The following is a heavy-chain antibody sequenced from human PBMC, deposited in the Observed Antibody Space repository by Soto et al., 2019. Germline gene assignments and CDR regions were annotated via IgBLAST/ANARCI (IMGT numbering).Heavy chain of an antibody. Sequence: SETLSLTCAVYGGSFSGYYWSWIRQPPGKGLEWIGEINHSGSANYNPSLKSRVTISVDTSKNQFSLKLSSVTAADTAVYYCARGGVYYDSSGYYSYNWFDPWGQGTLVTVSS. D-gene: IGHD3-22*01. CDR3: ARGGVYYDSSGYYSYNWFDP. J-gene: IGHJ5*02. V-gene: IGHV4-34*01. CDR1: GGSFSGYY. CDR2: INHSGSA.